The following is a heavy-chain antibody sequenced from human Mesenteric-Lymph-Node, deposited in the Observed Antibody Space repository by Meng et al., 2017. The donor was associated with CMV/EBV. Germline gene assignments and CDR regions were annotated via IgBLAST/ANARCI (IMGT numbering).Heavy chain of an antibody. V-gene: IGHV4-34*01. CDR3: ARGLRFGSSWGGAFDI. J-gene: IGHJ3*02. Sequence: GGSVSGYYWSGSHQPPGKGLEWIGESDHSGSNNYNPTLKSRVTISVDTSKNQFSLKLSSVTAADTAVYYCARGLRFGSSWGGAFDIWGQGTMVTVSS. CDR1: GGSVSGYY. CDR2: SDHSGSN. D-gene: IGHD2-15*01.